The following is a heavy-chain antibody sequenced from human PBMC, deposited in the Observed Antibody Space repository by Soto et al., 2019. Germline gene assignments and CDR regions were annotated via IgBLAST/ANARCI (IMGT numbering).Heavy chain of an antibody. CDR3: VRSGDNYNLLDY. J-gene: IGHJ4*02. D-gene: IGHD1-1*01. V-gene: IGHV3-11*06. CDR1: GFTFSDHY. CDR2: SSNSGSFT. Sequence: GGSLRLSCAASGFTFSDHYMSWIRQAPGKGLEWIGYSSNSGSFTRYADSVKGRFSISRDNAKNSLYLQINSLRGDDTAVYYCVRSGDNYNLLDYWGQGTPVTVSS.